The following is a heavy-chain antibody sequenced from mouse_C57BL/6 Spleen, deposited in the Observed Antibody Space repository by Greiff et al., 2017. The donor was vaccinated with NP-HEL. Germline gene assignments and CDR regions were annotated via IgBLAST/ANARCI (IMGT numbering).Heavy chain of an antibody. D-gene: IGHD2-4*01. Sequence: VQLQQSGTELVKPGASVKLSCKASGYTFTSYWMHWVKQRPGQGLEWIGSIDPSNGGTKYNEKFKSKATLTEDKSSSTAYMQLSSLTSEDSAVYYCARSDSDYDENYWGQGTTLTVSS. V-gene: IGHV1-53*01. J-gene: IGHJ2*01. CDR3: ARSDSDYDENY. CDR1: GYTFTSYW. CDR2: IDPSNGGT.